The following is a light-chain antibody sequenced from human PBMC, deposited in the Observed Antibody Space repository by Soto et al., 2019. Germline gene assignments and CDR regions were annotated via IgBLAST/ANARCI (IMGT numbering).Light chain of an antibody. CDR1: QSISSF. CDR3: QRSDSTPET. J-gene: IGKJ1*01. V-gene: IGKV1-39*01. CDR2: AAS. Sequence: DIQMTQSPSSLSASVGDRVTITCRASQSISSFLNWYQQKPGKAPRLLIYAASSLQSGVPSRFSASGSVTDFTLTISSLQPEDFATYYCQRSDSTPETFGPGTTVEIK.